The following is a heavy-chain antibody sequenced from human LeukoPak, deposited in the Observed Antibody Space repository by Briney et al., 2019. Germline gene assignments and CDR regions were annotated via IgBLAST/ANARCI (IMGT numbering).Heavy chain of an antibody. CDR2: IYYSGST. Sequence: SETLSLTCTVSGGSISSGDYYWSWIRQPPVKGLEWIGYIYYSGSTYYNPSLKSRVSISVDTSKDQFSLKLSSVTAADTAVYYCARDNTRDAFDIWGQGTMVTVSS. V-gene: IGHV4-30-4*01. J-gene: IGHJ3*02. D-gene: IGHD3-3*01. CDR1: GGSISSGDYY. CDR3: ARDNTRDAFDI.